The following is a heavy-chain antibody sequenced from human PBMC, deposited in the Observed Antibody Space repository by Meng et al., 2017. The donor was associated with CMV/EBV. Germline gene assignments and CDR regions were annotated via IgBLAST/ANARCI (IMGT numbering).Heavy chain of an antibody. Sequence: KVSCKGSGYSFTSYWIGWVRQMPGKGLEWMGMIYPGDSDTRYSPSFQGQVTISADKSISTAYLQWSSLKASDTAMYYCARQYCSSNSCRRLSYYYYYGMDVWGQGTTVTVSS. CDR3: ARQYCSSNSCRRLSYYYYYGMDV. V-gene: IGHV5-51*01. D-gene: IGHD2-2*01. CDR2: IYPGDSDT. CDR1: GYSFTSYW. J-gene: IGHJ6*02.